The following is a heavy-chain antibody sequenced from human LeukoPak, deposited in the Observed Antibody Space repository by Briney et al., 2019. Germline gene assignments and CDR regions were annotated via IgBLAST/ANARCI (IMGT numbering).Heavy chain of an antibody. J-gene: IGHJ3*02. CDR3: AKDDSRGAFDI. V-gene: IGHV3-48*03. D-gene: IGHD3-10*01. CDR1: GFTFSSYE. Sequence: PGGSLRLSCAASGFTFSSYEMNWVRQAPGKGLEWVSYISSSGSTIYYADSVKGRFTISRDNAKNSLYLQMNSLRAEDTALYYCAKDDSRGAFDIWGQGTMVTVSS. CDR2: ISSSGSTI.